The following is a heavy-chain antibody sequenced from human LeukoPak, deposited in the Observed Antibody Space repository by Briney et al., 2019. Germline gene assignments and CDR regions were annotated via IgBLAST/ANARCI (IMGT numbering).Heavy chain of an antibody. J-gene: IGHJ4*02. CDR3: ARGGSGTYFKFDY. V-gene: IGHV1-2*02. CDR1: GYTFTGYY. CDR2: INPNGGAT. Sequence: ASVKGSCKASGYTFTGYYMHWVRQAPGQGLEWMGWINPNGGATKYAQKFQDRVTMTRDTSISTAYMELSSLRSDDPAVYYCARGGSGTYFKFDYWGQGTLVTVSS. D-gene: IGHD3-10*01.